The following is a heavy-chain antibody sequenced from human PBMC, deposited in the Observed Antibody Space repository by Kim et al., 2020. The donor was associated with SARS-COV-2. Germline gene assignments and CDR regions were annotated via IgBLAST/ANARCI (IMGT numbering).Heavy chain of an antibody. Sequence: YYADSVKGRFTISRDNSKNTLYLQMNSLRAEDTAVYYCASTMGDYDSRNTWGQGTLVTVSS. J-gene: IGHJ5*02. D-gene: IGHD3-22*01. V-gene: IGHV3-23*01. CDR3: ASTMGDYDSRNT.